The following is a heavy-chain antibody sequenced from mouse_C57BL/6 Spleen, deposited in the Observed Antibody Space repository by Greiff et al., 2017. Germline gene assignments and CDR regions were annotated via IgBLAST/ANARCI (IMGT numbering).Heavy chain of an antibody. CDR2: IYPRDGST. V-gene: IGHV1-78*01. J-gene: IGHJ4*01. CDR1: GYTFTDYT. Sequence: QVQLQQSDAELVKPGASVTLSCKASGYTFTDYTIHWMKQRPEQGLEWIGNIYPRDGSTNYNEKFKGKATLTADKSSSTAYMQLNSLTSEDSAVYCCARDGYGHYDALDYWGQGTSVTVSS. CDR3: ARDGYGHYDALDY. D-gene: IGHD2-2*01.